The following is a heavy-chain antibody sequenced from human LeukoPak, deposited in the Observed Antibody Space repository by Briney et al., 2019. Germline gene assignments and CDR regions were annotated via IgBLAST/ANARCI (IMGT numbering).Heavy chain of an antibody. CDR2: TSSSGSTI. CDR1: GFTVSNYA. J-gene: IGHJ6*02. D-gene: IGHD3-3*01. Sequence: PGASLRLSCAASGFTVSNYAMRWVRQAPGEGLEWVSYTSSSGSTIYYADSVKGRFTISRDNAKNSLYLQLNSLRAEDTAVYYCARDQSDFWSGYYGMDVWGQGTTVTVSS. V-gene: IGHV3-48*03. CDR3: ARDQSDFWSGYYGMDV.